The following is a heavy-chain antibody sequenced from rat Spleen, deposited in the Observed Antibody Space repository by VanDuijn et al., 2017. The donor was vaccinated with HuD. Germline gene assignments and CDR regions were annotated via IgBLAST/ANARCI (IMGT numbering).Heavy chain of an antibody. J-gene: IGHJ2*01. V-gene: IGHV5-22*01. D-gene: IGHD1-9*01. CDR2: ISYEGSTP. Sequence: EVQLVESGGGLVQPGRSLKLSCAASGFTFSDYYMAWVRQAPKKGLEWVASISYEGSTPYYGDSVKGRFTISRDNAKSTLYLQMDSLRSEDTATYYCARRAYYGYTPWFDYWGQGVMVTVSS. CDR1: GFTFSDYY. CDR3: ARRAYYGYTPWFDY.